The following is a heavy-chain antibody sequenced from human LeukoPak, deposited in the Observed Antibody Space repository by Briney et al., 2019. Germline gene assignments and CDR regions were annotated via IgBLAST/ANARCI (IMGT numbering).Heavy chain of an antibody. CDR3: AREGDGSGSYWDY. CDR2: IYYSGST. Sequence: SETLSLTCTVSGGSISSYYWSWIRQPPGKGPEWIGYIYYSGSTNYNPSLKSRVTISVDTSKNQFSLKLSSVTAADTAVHYCAREGDGSGSYWDYWGQGTLVTVSS. CDR1: GGSISSYY. V-gene: IGHV4-59*01. D-gene: IGHD3-10*01. J-gene: IGHJ4*02.